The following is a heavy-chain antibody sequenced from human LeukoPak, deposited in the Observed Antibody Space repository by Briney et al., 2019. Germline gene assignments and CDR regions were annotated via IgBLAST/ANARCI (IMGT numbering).Heavy chain of an antibody. D-gene: IGHD6-13*01. CDR1: GFTFSNAW. Sequence: GGSLRLSCAASGFTFSNAWMSWVRLAPGKGLEWVSAFSATDGSAQYAESVKGRFTISRDNSKNSLYLQMNSLRDEDTAVYYCAKARIAAAGTGAFDVWGQGTMVTVSS. J-gene: IGHJ3*01. CDR3: AKARIAAAGTGAFDV. CDR2: FSATDGSA. V-gene: IGHV3-23*01.